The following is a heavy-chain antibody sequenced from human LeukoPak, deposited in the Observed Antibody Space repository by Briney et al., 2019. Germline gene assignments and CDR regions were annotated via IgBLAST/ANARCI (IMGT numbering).Heavy chain of an antibody. V-gene: IGHV4-4*07. J-gene: IGHJ4*02. D-gene: IGHD6-6*01. CDR2: IYTSGST. Sequence: PSETLSLTCTVSGGSISSYYWSWLRQPAGKGLEWIGRIYTSGSTNYNPSLKSRVTISVDKSKNQFSLKLSSVTAADTAVYYCARDTSSIFDYWGQGALVTVSS. CDR1: GGSISSYY. CDR3: ARDTSSIFDY.